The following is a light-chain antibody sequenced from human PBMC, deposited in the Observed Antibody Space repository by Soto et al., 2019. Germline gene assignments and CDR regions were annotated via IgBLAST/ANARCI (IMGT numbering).Light chain of an antibody. V-gene: IGLV2-14*03. J-gene: IGLJ1*01. CDR2: EVT. Sequence: QSVLTQPASVFGPPGQSITISCTGTSSDVGGYNFVSWYQQLPGKAPKLMIYEVTSRPSGVSNRFSGSKSGNTASLTISGLQPEDEADYYCSSYTTSSTVVFGTGTKVTVL. CDR1: SSDVGGYNF. CDR3: SSYTTSSTVV.